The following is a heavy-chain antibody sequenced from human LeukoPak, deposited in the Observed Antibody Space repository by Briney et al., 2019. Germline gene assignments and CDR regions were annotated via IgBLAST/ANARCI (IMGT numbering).Heavy chain of an antibody. CDR3: ARSITAMVTPVSFDY. V-gene: IGHV3-48*03. Sequence: PGGSLRLSCAASGFTFSSYEMNWVRQAPGKGLEWVSYISSSGSTIYYADSVKGRFTISRDNAKNSLYLQMNSLRAEDTAVYYCARSITAMVTPVSFDYWGQGTLVTVSS. D-gene: IGHD5-18*01. CDR1: GFTFSSYE. CDR2: ISSSGSTI. J-gene: IGHJ4*02.